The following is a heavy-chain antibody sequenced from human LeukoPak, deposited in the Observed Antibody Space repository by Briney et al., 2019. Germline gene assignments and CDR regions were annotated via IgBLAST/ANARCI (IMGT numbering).Heavy chain of an antibody. V-gene: IGHV3-48*01. J-gene: IGHJ4*02. Sequence: PGGSLRLSCAASGFTFSTYSMNWVRQAPGKGLEWVSYISSTSGTIYYADSVKGRFTISRDNAKNSLYLQMNSLRVEDTAVYYCASGRGYCTSTSCYKGFDYWGQGTLVTVSS. D-gene: IGHD2-2*02. CDR2: ISSTSGTI. CDR1: GFTFSTYS. CDR3: ASGRGYCTSTSCYKGFDY.